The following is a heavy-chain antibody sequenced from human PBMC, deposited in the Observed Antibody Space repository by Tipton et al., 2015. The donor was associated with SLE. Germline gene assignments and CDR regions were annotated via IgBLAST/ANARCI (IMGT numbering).Heavy chain of an antibody. D-gene: IGHD6-13*01. J-gene: IGHJ4*02. V-gene: IGHV4-4*09. CDR2: IYTSGST. CDR3: AKDRGSSWWWKDY. CDR1: GGSISSSY. Sequence: TLSLTCTVSGGSISSSYWSWIRQSPGKGLEWIGYIYTSGSTYYNPSPKSRVTISVDTSKNQFSLKLSSVTAADTAVYYCAKDRGSSWWWKDYWGQGTLVTVSS.